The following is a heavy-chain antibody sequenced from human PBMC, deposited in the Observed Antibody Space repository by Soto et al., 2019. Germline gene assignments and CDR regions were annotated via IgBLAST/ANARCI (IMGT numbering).Heavy chain of an antibody. D-gene: IGHD2-2*01. V-gene: IGHV3-48*03. CDR1: GFTFSSYE. J-gene: IGHJ4*02. CDR3: ARRFCSTSSCYLPFDY. CDR2: ISSSGGTI. Sequence: GGSLRLSCAGSGFTFSSYEMNWVRQAPGKGLEWVSYISSSGGTIYYADSVKGRFTISRDNAKNSLYLQMNSLRAEDTAVYYCARRFCSTSSCYLPFDYWGQGTLVTVSS.